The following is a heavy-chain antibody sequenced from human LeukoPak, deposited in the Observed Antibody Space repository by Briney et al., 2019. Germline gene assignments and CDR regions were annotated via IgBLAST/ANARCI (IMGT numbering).Heavy chain of an antibody. Sequence: AGGSLRLSCAASGFTFSNYGMHWVRQAPGKGLEWVAFIRYDGSKKYYADSVKGRFTISRDNSKNTLYLQMNSLRAEDTAVYYCARVSIAAASLAFDIWGQGTMVAVSS. CDR1: GFTFSNYG. CDR3: ARVSIAAASLAFDI. J-gene: IGHJ3*02. CDR2: IRYDGSKK. D-gene: IGHD6-13*01. V-gene: IGHV3-30*02.